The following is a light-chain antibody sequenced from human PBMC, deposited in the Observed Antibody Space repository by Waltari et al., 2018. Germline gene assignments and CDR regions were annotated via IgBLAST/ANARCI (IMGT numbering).Light chain of an antibody. CDR3: QVWDSRSSWV. Sequence: SYELTQPLSVSVALGQTASITCGGNNIESQDVHWYQQKPGQAPVLVLFRDTNRASGIPERFSGANSGNTATLTITRAQAGYEADYYCQVWDSRSSWVFGGGTKLTVL. CDR1: NIESQD. J-gene: IGLJ3*02. V-gene: IGLV3-9*01. CDR2: RDT.